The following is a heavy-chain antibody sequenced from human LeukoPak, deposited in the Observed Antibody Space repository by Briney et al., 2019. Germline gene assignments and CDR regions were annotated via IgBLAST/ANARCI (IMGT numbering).Heavy chain of an antibody. V-gene: IGHV3-48*03. CDR1: GFTFSSYE. J-gene: IGHJ3*02. D-gene: IGHD3-22*01. Sequence: PGGSLRLSCAASGFTFSSYEMNWVRQAPGKGLEWVSYISSSGSTIYYADSVKGRFTISRDNAKNSLYLQMNSLRPEDTAFYFCAKGDSPPDAFGIWGRGTMVTVSS. CDR3: AKGDSPPDAFGI. CDR2: ISSSGSTI.